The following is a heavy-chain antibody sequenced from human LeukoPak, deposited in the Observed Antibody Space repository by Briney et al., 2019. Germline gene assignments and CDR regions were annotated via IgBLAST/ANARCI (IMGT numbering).Heavy chain of an antibody. CDR2: IYYSGST. J-gene: IGHJ4*02. Sequence: PSETLSLTCTVSGGSISSYYWSLIRQPPGKGLEWIGYIYYSGSTNYNPSLKSRVTISVDTSKNQFSLKLSSVTAADTAVYYCARHEGSYGDYYYFDYWGQGTLVTVSS. V-gene: IGHV4-59*08. CDR3: ARHEGSYGDYYYFDY. D-gene: IGHD4-17*01. CDR1: GGSISSYY.